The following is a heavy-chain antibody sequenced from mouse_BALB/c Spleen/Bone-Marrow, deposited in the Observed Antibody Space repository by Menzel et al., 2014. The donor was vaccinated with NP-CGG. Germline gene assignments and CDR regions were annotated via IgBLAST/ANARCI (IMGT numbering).Heavy chain of an antibody. CDR3: GRLGYYGMMAY. V-gene: IGHV4-1*02. D-gene: IGHD1-1*01. Sequence: EVQVVESGGGLVQPGGSLKLSCAASGFDLSRYWMGWVRQAPGRGLKWIGEINPESSTINYTPSLKDKFIISRDNAKNALYLQMSKGRSEDTALYFCGRLGYYGMMAYWGQGTSGTGSS. CDR1: GFDLSRYW. CDR2: INPESSTI. J-gene: IGHJ4*01.